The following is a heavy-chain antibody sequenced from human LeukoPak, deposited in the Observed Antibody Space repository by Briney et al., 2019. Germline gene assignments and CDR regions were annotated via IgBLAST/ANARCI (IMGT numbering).Heavy chain of an antibody. J-gene: IGHJ4*02. CDR3: ARDPAVSPGHFDY. CDR2: INPNSGGT. CDR1: GYTFTGYY. V-gene: IGHV1-2*02. Sequence: ASVKVSCKASGYTFTGYYMHWVRQAPGQGLEWMGWINPNSGGTNYAQKFQGRVTMTRDTSISTAYMELSRLRSDDTAVYYCARDPAVSPGHFDYWGQGTLVTVSS.